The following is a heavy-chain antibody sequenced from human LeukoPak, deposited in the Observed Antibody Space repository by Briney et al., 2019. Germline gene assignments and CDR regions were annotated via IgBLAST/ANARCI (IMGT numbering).Heavy chain of an antibody. V-gene: IGHV3-9*01. CDR2: ISWNSGSI. Sequence: GGSLGLSCAASGFSFDDFAMHWVRQAPGRGLEWVSGISWNSGSITYADSVKGRFTISRDNAKSSLYLQMDSLRTEDTALYYCAKGDWLDYWGQGTLVTVSS. CDR1: GFSFDDFA. D-gene: IGHD1-26*01. J-gene: IGHJ4*02. CDR3: AKGDWLDY.